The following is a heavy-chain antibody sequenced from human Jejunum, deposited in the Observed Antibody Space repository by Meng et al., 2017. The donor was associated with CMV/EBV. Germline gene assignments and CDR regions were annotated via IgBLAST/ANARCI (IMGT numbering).Heavy chain of an antibody. CDR1: DYTITYFA. V-gene: IGHV1-3*04. CDR2: IYTDSGDT. J-gene: IGHJ5*02. CDR3: ARGVISYHDS. Sequence: CCKSYDYTITYFAIHWVRQTHGQRLERMGWIYTDSGDTKFSQKFQGRVSFTRDTSATTAYMELSSLRSEDTAVYYCARGVISYHDSWGQGTLVTVSS. D-gene: IGHD3-16*01.